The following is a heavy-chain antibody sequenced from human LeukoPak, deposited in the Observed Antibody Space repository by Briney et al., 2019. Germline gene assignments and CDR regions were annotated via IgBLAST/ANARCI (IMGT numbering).Heavy chain of an antibody. J-gene: IGHJ3*02. Sequence: PGRSLRLSCAASGFIFDDYAMHWVRLAPGKGLEWVSGINWSGDRIGSADSVKGRFTISRDNAKNSLYLQMNSLTTEDTALYYCAKDTDAHLRMDAFDIWGQGTMVTASS. CDR1: GFIFDDYA. CDR2: INWSGDRI. D-gene: IGHD2-8*01. V-gene: IGHV3-9*01. CDR3: AKDTDAHLRMDAFDI.